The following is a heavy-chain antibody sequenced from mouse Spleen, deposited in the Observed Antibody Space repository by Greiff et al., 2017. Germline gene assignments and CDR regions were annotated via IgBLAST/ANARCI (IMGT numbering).Heavy chain of an antibody. J-gene: IGHJ4*01. D-gene: IGHD1-1*01. CDR2: TFYSGIT. V-gene: IGHV3-3*01. Sequence: EVKLMESGPSLVRPSQTLSLTCTVTGFSINSDCYWIWIRQFPGNKLEYIGYTFYSGITYYNPSLESRTYITRDTSKNQFSLKLSSVTTEDTATYYCARVPHYYDGSYYAMDYWGQGTSVTVSS. CDR3: ARVPHYYDGSYYAMDY. CDR1: GFSINSDCY.